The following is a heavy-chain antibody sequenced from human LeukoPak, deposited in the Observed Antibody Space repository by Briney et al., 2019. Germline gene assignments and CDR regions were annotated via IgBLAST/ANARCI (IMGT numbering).Heavy chain of an antibody. D-gene: IGHD2-2*01. Sequence: SETLSLTCAVYGGSFSGYYWSWIRQPPGKGLEWIGEINHSGSTNYNPSLKSRVTISVDTSKNQFSLKPSSVTAADTAVYYCARVLRDYQAYYFDYWGQGTLVTVSS. CDR3: ARVLRDYQAYYFDY. J-gene: IGHJ4*02. CDR2: INHSGST. V-gene: IGHV4-34*01. CDR1: GGSFSGYY.